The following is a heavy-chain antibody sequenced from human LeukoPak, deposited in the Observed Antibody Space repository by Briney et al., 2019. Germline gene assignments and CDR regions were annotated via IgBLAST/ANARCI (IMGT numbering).Heavy chain of an antibody. D-gene: IGHD2-2*01. J-gene: IGHJ3*02. Sequence: SETLSPTCAVYGGSFSGYYWSWIRQPPGKGLEWIGEINHSGSTNYNPSLKSRVTISVDTSKNQFSLKLSSVTAADTAVYYCARGDCSSTSCYSDAFDIWGQGTMVTVSS. V-gene: IGHV4-34*01. CDR1: GGSFSGYY. CDR3: ARGDCSSTSCYSDAFDI. CDR2: INHSGST.